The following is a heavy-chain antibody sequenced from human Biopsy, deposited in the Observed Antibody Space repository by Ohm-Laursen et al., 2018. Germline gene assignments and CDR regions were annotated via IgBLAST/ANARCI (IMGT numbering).Heavy chain of an antibody. D-gene: IGHD1-7*01. CDR1: GYTFTNYG. V-gene: IGHV1-69*15. Sequence: GSSVKVSCKASGYTFTNYGISWVRQAPGQGLEWVGNTTPVFGVVNYARKLQGRVTITADESMAIGHLEVSSLRVDDTAVYYCATGLDGLTGTTSLDDWGQGTLVIVSP. CDR2: TTPVFGVV. CDR3: ATGLDGLTGTTSLDD. J-gene: IGHJ4*02.